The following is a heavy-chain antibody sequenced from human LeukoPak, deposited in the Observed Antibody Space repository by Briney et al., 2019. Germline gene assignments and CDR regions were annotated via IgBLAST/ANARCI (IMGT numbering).Heavy chain of an antibody. Sequence: GASVKVSCKASGYTFTSYGISWVRQAPGQGLEWMGWISAYNGNTNYAQKLQGRVTMTTDTSTSTAYMELSSLRSEDTAVYYCAKVLDYDFLTGYDYWGQGTLVTVSS. V-gene: IGHV1-18*01. J-gene: IGHJ4*02. CDR1: GYTFTSYG. D-gene: IGHD3-9*01. CDR3: AKVLDYDFLTGYDY. CDR2: ISAYNGNT.